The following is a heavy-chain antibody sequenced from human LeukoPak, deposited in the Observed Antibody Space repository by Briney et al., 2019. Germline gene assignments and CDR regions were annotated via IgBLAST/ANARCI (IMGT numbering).Heavy chain of an antibody. V-gene: IGHV3-30*18. J-gene: IGHJ4*02. D-gene: IGHD6-13*01. Sequence: PGGSLRLSCAASGFTFSSYGMHWVRQAPGKGPEWVAVISYDGSNKYYADSVKGRFTISRDNSKNTLYLQMNSLRAEDTAVYYCAKDYTSSWYRIDYWGQGTLVTVSS. CDR3: AKDYTSSWYRIDY. CDR2: ISYDGSNK. CDR1: GFTFSSYG.